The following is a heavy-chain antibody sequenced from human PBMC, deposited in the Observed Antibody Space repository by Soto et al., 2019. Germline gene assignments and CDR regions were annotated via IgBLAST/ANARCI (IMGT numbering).Heavy chain of an antibody. Sequence: QVQLVESGGGVVQPGRSLRLSCTASGFSFSSHGMHWVRQAPGKGLEWVAVMSDEGSPKYYADSVQGRFTISRDNSKNPLYLQMNSLRDEDTAVYYCAKGSEANGMDVWGQGTTVTVSS. V-gene: IGHV3-30*18. CDR1: GFSFSSHG. CDR2: MSDEGSPK. CDR3: AKGSEANGMDV. J-gene: IGHJ6*02.